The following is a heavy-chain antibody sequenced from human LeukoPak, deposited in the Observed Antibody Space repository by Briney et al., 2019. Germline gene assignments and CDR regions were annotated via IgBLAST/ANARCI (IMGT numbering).Heavy chain of an antibody. V-gene: IGHV4-34*01. Sequence: RTSETLSLTCAVYGVSFSGYYWSWIRQPPGKGLEWIGEINHSGSTNYNPSLKSRVTISVDTSKNQFSLKLSSVTAADTAVYYCAREATMVRGVLPTTDYYYMDVWGKGTTVTVSS. CDR3: AREATMVRGVLPTTDYYYMDV. CDR2: INHSGST. J-gene: IGHJ6*03. CDR1: GVSFSGYY. D-gene: IGHD3-10*01.